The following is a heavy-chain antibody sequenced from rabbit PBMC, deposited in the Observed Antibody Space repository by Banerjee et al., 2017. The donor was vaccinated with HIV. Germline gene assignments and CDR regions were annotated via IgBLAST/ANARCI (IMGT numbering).Heavy chain of an antibody. CDR1: GLDFSSSYW. CDR3: ARDLAGVIGWNFNL. CDR2: IYAGSSGST. J-gene: IGHJ4*01. V-gene: IGHV1S45*01. Sequence: QEQLEESGGDLVKPGASLTLTCKASGLDFSSSYWICWVRQAPGKGLEWIACIYAGSSGSTSYASWAKGRFTISKTSSTTVTLQMTSLTAADTASYFCARDLAGVIGWNFNLWGPGTLVTVS. D-gene: IGHD4-1*01.